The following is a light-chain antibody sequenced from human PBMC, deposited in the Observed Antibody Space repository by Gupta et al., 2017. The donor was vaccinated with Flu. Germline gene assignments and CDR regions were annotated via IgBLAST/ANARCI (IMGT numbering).Light chain of an antibody. CDR1: SFPRQY. CDR2: KDS. CDR3: QSTDSSVI. V-gene: IGLV3-25*02. Sequence: YEFTQPPSVSVSPGKTGRITCSGHSFPRQYAYWYQQKPGQAPVLVIYKDSERPSGIPERFPGSSSGTTVTLIISGVQAEDEAYYYCQSTDSSVIFGGGTKLAVL. J-gene: IGLJ2*01.